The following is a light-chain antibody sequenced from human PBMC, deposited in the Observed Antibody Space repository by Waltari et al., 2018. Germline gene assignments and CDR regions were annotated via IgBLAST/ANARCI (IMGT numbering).Light chain of an antibody. V-gene: IGKV1-12*01. Sequence: DIQMTQSPSSVSASVGDTVTITCRASQDIGNWLAWYQQKPGKAPNLLIYAAFSLQRGVPSRFSAGKSGTDFTLTISSLQPEDFATYYCQQAKSFPTFGQGTRLDIK. CDR1: QDIGNW. J-gene: IGKJ5*01. CDR3: QQAKSFPT. CDR2: AAF.